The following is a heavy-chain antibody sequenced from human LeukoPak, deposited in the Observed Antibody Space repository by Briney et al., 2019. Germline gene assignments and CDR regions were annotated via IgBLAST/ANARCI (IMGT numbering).Heavy chain of an antibody. CDR1: GGSISSYS. CDR3: ARAPAETYYYDNNKGGHFDL. J-gene: IGHJ2*01. Sequence: SETLSLTCTVSGGSISSYSWSWIRQPAGKGLDWIGRISTSGITDYNPSLKSRVTMSVDTSKNQFSLNLSSVTAADTAVYYCARAPAETYYYDNNKGGHFDLWGRGTLATVSS. CDR2: ISTSGIT. V-gene: IGHV4-4*07. D-gene: IGHD3-22*01.